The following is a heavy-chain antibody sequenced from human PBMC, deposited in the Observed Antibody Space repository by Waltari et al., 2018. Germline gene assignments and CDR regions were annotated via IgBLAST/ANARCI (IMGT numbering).Heavy chain of an antibody. CDR1: GFTFSRSN. J-gene: IGHJ6*03. Sequence: EVQLVESGGGLVQPGGSLRLSCAASGFTFSRSNMNWVRQAPGKGLEWLSYISSFGTTDYEDSVKGRFTISRDNADNSLSLQMNSLRAEDTAVYYCARAKTGDYYYYYMDVWGKGTTVTISS. CDR3: ARAKTGDYYYYYMDV. CDR2: ISSFGTT. D-gene: IGHD3-10*01. V-gene: IGHV3-48*04.